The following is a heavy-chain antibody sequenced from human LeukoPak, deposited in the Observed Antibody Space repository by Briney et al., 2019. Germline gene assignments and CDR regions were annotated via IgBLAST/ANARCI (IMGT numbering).Heavy chain of an antibody. D-gene: IGHD1-14*01. J-gene: IGHJ4*02. Sequence: GGSLRLSCAASGFTFSSYGMLWVRQAPGKGLEWVAFIRYDGNNKLYADSMKGRFTISRDNSKNTLYLHINSLRAEDTAVYYCVKDNPLDYWGQGTLVIVSS. V-gene: IGHV3-30*02. CDR2: IRYDGNNK. CDR1: GFTFSSYG. CDR3: VKDNPLDY.